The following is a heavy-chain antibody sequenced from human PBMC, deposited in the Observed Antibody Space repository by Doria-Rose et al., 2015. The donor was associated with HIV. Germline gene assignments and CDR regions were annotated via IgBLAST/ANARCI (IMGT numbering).Heavy chain of an antibody. CDR3: ARGGTRWPFDY. D-gene: IGHD4-17*01. V-gene: IGHV1-8*01. J-gene: IGHJ4*02. Sequence: GLEWMGWMNPNSTNTGYAQKFQGRVTMTRDTSISTAYMELSSLTSEDTAVYYCARGGTRWPFDYWGQGTLVTVSS. CDR2: MNPNSTNT.